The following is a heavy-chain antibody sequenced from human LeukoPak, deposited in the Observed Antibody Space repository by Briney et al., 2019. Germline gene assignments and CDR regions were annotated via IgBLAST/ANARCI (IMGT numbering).Heavy chain of an antibody. CDR3: ARDYYDSSGYLGGFDY. V-gene: IGHV1-46*01. Sequence: ASVKVSCKASGYTFTGYYMHWVRQAPGQGLEWMGIINPSGGSTSYAQKFQGRVTMTRDTSTSTVYMELSSLRSEDTAVYYCARDYYDSSGYLGGFDYWGQGTLVTVSS. CDR1: GYTFTGYY. J-gene: IGHJ4*02. CDR2: INPSGGST. D-gene: IGHD3-22*01.